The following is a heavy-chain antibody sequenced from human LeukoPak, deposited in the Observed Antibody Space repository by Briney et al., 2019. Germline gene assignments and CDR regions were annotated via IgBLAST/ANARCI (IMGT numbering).Heavy chain of an antibody. V-gene: IGHV3-23*01. D-gene: IGHD5-18*01. J-gene: IGHJ5*02. CDR2: ISGSGGST. CDR1: GFTFSSYA. Sequence: GGSLRPSCAASGFTFSSYAMSWVRQAPGKGLEWVSAISGSGGSTYYADSVKGRFTISRDNSKNTLYLQMNSLRAEDTAVYYCAKGVGYSYGLGTWGQGTLVTVSS. CDR3: AKGVGYSYGLGT.